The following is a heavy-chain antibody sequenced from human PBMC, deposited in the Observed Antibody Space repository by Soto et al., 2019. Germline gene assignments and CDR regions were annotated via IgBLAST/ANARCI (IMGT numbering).Heavy chain of an antibody. CDR3: ARGTYYSSGTIHRPYDY. Sequence: GGSLRLSCAASGFTFSIYAMHWVRQAPGKGLEYVSAISYDGTITYYADSVKGRFTISRDDSRNTVYLQMGSLRPEDMAVYYCARGTYYSSGTIHRPYDYWGQGTLVTVSS. CDR2: ISYDGTIT. V-gene: IGHV3-64*02. CDR1: GFTFSIYA. J-gene: IGHJ4*02. D-gene: IGHD3-10*01.